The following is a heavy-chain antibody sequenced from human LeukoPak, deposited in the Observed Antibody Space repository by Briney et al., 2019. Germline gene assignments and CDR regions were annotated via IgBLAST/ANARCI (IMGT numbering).Heavy chain of an antibody. D-gene: IGHD3-10*01. CDR3: AKHIRGGNYGLYHFYS. V-gene: IGHV4-39*01. Sequence: PSETLSLTCTVSGGSISSTSYYWGWVRQPPGKGLEWIVSIYYMGSTFYSPSLKSRFTISVDTSKNQLSLRPSSVTPADTAVYYCAKHIRGGNYGLYHFYSWGQGTLVTVSS. CDR1: GGSISSTSYY. CDR2: IYYMGST. J-gene: IGHJ4*02.